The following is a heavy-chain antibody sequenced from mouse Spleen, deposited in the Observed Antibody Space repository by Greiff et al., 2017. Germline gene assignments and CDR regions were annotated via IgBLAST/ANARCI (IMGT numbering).Heavy chain of an antibody. CDR3: ARDSYFYAMDY. CDR1: GYSITSGYY. Sequence: VQLKESGPGLVKPSQSLSLTCSVTGYSITSGYYWNWIRQFPGNKLEWMGYISYDGSNNYNPSLKNRISITRDTSKNQFFLKLNSVTTEDTATYYCARDSYFYAMDYWGQGTSVTVSS. V-gene: IGHV3-6*02. CDR2: ISYDGSN. J-gene: IGHJ4*01.